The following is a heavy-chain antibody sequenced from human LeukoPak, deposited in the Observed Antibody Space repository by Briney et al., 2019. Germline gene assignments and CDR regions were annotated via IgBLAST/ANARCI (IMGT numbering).Heavy chain of an antibody. Sequence: SETLSLTCAVYGGSFSGYYWSWIRQPPGQGLGWIGEINHSGSTNYNPSLKSRVTISVDTSKNQFSLKLSSVTAADTAVYYCARGNSWQQPPLPYFDYWGQGTLVTVSS. CDR2: INHSGST. CDR3: ARGNSWQQPPLPYFDY. D-gene: IGHD6-13*01. J-gene: IGHJ4*02. V-gene: IGHV4-34*01. CDR1: GGSFSGYY.